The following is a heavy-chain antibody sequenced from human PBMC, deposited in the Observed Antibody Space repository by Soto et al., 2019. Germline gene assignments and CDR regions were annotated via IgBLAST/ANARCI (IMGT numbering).Heavy chain of an antibody. CDR2: KYHTGTT. D-gene: IGHD5-12*01. Sequence: SETLSLTCTVSGGSIGSDDYYWTWIRQPPGQGLEWIGYKYHTGTTFYNPSLKSRVSISVDTSKNQFSLRLRSLTAADTAVYFCARVKATLYRDYYFDYWGQGALVTVSS. CDR1: GGSIGSDDYY. J-gene: IGHJ4*02. V-gene: IGHV4-30-4*08. CDR3: ARVKATLYRDYYFDY.